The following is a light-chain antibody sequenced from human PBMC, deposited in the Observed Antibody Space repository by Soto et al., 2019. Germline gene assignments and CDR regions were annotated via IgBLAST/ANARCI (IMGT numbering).Light chain of an antibody. J-gene: IGLJ1*01. CDR3: SSYTTSNTRQIV. V-gene: IGLV2-14*01. Sequence: QSALTQPASVSGSPGQSITISCTGTSSDVGGYNYVSWYQQHPGKAPQFMIYDVSNRPSGVSNRFSGSKSGNTASLTISGLQAEDEADYYCSSYTTSNTRQIVFGTGIKLTVL. CDR1: SSDVGGYNY. CDR2: DVS.